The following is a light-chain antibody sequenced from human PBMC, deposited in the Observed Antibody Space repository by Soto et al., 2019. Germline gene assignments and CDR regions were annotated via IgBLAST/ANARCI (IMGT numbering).Light chain of an antibody. V-gene: IGLV2-8*01. CDR3: SSFSGSNNPV. CDR1: SSDVGGYNY. CDR2: EVS. Sequence: QSVLTQPPSASGSPGQSVTISCTGTSSDVGGYNYVSWYQQHPGKAPKLMIYEVSKRPSGVPDRFSGSKSGNTASLTVSGLQAEDEADYYCSSFSGSNNPVFGNGNKVTV. J-gene: IGLJ1*01.